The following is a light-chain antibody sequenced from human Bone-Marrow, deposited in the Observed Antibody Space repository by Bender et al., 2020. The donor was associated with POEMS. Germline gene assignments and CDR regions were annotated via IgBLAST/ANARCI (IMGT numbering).Light chain of an antibody. CDR3: RSFAGNTKV. J-gene: IGLJ3*02. V-gene: IGLV2-8*01. CDR1: SSVVGNHNH. CDR2: EVT. Sequence: QSALTQPASVSGSPGQSITISCIGTSSVVGNHNHVSWYQQYPGKAPKLMIYEVTKRPSGVPGRFSGSKSGNTASLTVCGLQAEDEADYYCRSFAGNTKVFGGGTKLTVL.